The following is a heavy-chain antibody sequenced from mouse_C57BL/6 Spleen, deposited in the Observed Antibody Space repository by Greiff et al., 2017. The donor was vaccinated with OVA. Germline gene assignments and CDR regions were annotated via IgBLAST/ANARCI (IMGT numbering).Heavy chain of an antibody. CDR2: IHPNSGST. V-gene: IGHV1-64*01. CDR3: ARIDYEYDGDALGY. Sequence: QVQLQQPGAELVKPGASVKLSCKASGYTFTSYWMPWVKQRPGQGLEWIGLIHPNSGSTNYNEKFKSKATLTVDTSSSTAYMQLSSLTSEDSAVYYCARIDYEYDGDALGYWGKGTTVTVS. CDR1: GYTFTSYW. D-gene: IGHD2-4*01. J-gene: IGHJ4*01.